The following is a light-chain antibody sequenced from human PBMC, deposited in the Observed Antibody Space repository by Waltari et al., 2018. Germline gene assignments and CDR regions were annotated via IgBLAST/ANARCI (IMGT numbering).Light chain of an antibody. CDR1: QRVSSN. CDR3: HQHNSWPPLS. V-gene: IGKV3-15*01. Sequence: EIVMTQSPATLSVSPVERATLSCRASQRVSSNLAWYQQKPGQAPRLLIYGASTRATGVPARFSGSGSGTDFTLTISGLQSEDYAVYFCHQHNSWPPLSFGGGTKVEIK. J-gene: IGKJ4*01. CDR2: GAS.